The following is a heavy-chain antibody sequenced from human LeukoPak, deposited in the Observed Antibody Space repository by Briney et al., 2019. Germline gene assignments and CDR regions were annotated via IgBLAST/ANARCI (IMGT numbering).Heavy chain of an antibody. CDR3: ARGTGSTREFDY. CDR1: GGSISSGSYY. V-gene: IGHV4-61*02. CDR2: IYTSGST. J-gene: IGHJ4*02. D-gene: IGHD2-2*01. Sequence: PSQTLSLTCTVSGGSISSGSYYWSWIRQPAGKGLEWIGRIYTSGSTNYNPSLKSRVTISVDTSKNQFSLKLSSLTAADTAVYYCARGTGSTREFDYWGQGTLVTVSS.